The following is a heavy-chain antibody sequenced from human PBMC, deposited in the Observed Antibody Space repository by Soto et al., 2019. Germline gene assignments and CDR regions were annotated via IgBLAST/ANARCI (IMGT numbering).Heavy chain of an antibody. Sequence: GASVKASAKASGYTFTSYDINWVRQANGQGLEWMGWMNPNSGNTGYAQKFQGRVTMTRNTSISTAYMELSSLRSEDTAVYYCARDGSGSYYLTLTTYYGMDVWGQGTTVTVSS. J-gene: IGHJ6*02. CDR3: ARDGSGSYYLTLTTYYGMDV. V-gene: IGHV1-8*01. CDR1: GYTFTSYD. D-gene: IGHD3-10*01. CDR2: MNPNSGNT.